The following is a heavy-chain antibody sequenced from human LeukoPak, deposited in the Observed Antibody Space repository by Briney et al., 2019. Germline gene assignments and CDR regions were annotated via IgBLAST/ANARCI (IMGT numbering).Heavy chain of an antibody. CDR3: ARGRTTVTMHYWFDP. CDR2: INPSGGST. J-gene: IGHJ5*02. CDR1: GYTFTSYY. D-gene: IGHD4-17*01. V-gene: IGHV1-46*01. Sequence: GASVKVSCKASGYTFTSYYMHWVRQAPGQGLEWMGIINPSGGSTSYAQKFQGRVTMTRDTSRSTVYMELSSLRSEDTAVYYCARGRTTVTMHYWFDPWGQGTLVTVSS.